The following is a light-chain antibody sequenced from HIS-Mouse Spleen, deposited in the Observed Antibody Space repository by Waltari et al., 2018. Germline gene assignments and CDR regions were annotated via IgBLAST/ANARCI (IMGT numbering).Light chain of an antibody. CDR2: EDS. J-gene: IGLJ2*01. CDR3: YSTDSSGNHRV. V-gene: IGLV3-10*01. CDR1: ALPNKY. Sequence: SYELTQPPSVSVSPVQTARITCSGDALPNKYAYWYQQKAGQAPVLVIYEDSKRPSGIPGRCAGSSSGTMATLTISGAQVEDEADYYCYSTDSSGNHRVFGGGTKLTVL.